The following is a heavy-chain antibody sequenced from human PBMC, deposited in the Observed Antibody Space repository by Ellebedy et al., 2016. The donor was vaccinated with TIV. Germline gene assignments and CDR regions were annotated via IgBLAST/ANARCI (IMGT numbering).Heavy chain of an antibody. CDR3: ARSPGIDAAGVDYYYYMDV. V-gene: IGHV3-23*01. CDR1: GFTFRSYG. Sequence: ETLSLXXAASGFTFRSYGMSWVRQAPGKGLEWVSAISDSGVSTYYADSVKGRFTISRDNSKNTLFLQMNSLRAEDTAVYYCARSPGIDAAGVDYYYYMDVWGKGTTVTVSS. CDR2: ISDSGVST. J-gene: IGHJ6*03. D-gene: IGHD6-13*01.